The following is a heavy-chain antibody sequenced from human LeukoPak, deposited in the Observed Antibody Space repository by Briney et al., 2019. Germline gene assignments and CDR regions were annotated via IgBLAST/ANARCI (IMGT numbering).Heavy chain of an antibody. V-gene: IGHV3-74*01. D-gene: IGHD2-8*01. CDR1: GFTFSSYW. CDR3: ARGHQVYCTNGVCYSGLFYN. J-gene: IGHJ4*02. CDR2: INSDGSST. Sequence: GGSLRLSCAASGFTFSSYWMHWVRQAPGKGLVWVSRINSDGSSTSYADSVKGRFTISRDNAKNTLYLQMNSLRAEDTAVYYCARGHQVYCTNGVCYSGLFYNWGQGTLVTVSS.